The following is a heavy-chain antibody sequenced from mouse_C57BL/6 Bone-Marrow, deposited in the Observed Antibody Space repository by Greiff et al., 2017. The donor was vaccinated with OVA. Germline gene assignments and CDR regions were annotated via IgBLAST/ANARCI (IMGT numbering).Heavy chain of an antibody. Sequence: VQVVESGPELVKPGASVKMSCKASGYTFTDYVISWVKQRTGQGLEWIGEIYPGSGSTYNNEKFKGRATLTADKSSNTAYMQFSSLTSEDSAVYFCARLGYGHYAWFAYWGQGTLVTVSA. CDR1: GYTFTDYV. CDR2: IYPGSGST. CDR3: ARLGYGHYAWFAY. D-gene: IGHD2-1*01. V-gene: IGHV1-77*01. J-gene: IGHJ3*01.